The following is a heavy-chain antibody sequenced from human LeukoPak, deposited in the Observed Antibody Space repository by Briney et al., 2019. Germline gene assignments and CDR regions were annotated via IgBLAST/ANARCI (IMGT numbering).Heavy chain of an antibody. CDR3: VSPRGFSYGYFDY. Sequence: PSETLSLTCAVSVGSISSGNWWSWVRQSPGKGLEWIGSICYSKNTYYNPSLKSRVTISADTSKNQFSLTLGSVSATDTAVYYCVSPRGFSYGYFDYWGQGTLVTVSS. V-gene: IGHV4-4*02. J-gene: IGHJ4*02. CDR2: ICYSKNT. D-gene: IGHD5-18*01. CDR1: VGSISSGNW.